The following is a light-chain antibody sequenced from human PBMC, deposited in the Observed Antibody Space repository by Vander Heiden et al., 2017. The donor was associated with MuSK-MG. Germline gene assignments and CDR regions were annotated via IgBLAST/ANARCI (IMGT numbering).Light chain of an antibody. J-gene: IGLJ2*01. CDR2: DDS. V-gene: IGLV3-21*03. Sequence: SYVLTQPPSVSVAPGKTARITCGGNNIGSKSVHGYQQKPGQAPVLVGYDDSDRPSGIPERFSGSNSGNTATLTISRVEAGDEADYYCQVWDSSSDHVVFGGGTKLTGL. CDR1: NIGSKS. CDR3: QVWDSSSDHVV.